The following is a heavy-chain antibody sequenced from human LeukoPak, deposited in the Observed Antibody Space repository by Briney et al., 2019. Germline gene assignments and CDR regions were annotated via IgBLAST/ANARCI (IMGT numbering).Heavy chain of an antibody. Sequence: QSGGSLRLSCAASGFTFTSYTMNWVRQAPGKGLEWVSYISSSSNTIYYADSVRGRFTISRDNAKNSLYLQMNSLRAEDTAVYYCARLDEYRSSSRCDYWGQGNLVTVSS. CDR3: ARLDEYRSSSRCDY. CDR1: GFTFTSYT. J-gene: IGHJ4*02. D-gene: IGHD6-6*01. CDR2: ISSSSNTI. V-gene: IGHV3-48*01.